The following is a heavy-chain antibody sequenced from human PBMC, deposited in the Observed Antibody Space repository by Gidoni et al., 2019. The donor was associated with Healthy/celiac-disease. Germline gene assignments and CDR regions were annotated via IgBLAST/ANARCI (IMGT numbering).Heavy chain of an antibody. CDR3: ASPTTVTTSRGAFDI. V-gene: IGHV1-69*02. CDR2: IIPILGIA. J-gene: IGHJ3*02. CDR1: GGTFSRYT. Sequence: QVQLVQSGAEVKKPGSSVKVSCKASGGTFSRYTISRVRQAPGQGLEWMGRIIPILGIANYAQKFQGRVTITADKSTSTAYMELSSLRSEDTAVYYCASPTTVTTSRGAFDIWGQGTMVTVSS. D-gene: IGHD4-17*01.